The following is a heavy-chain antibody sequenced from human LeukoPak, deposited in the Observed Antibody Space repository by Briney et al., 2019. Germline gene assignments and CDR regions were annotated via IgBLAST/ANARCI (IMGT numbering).Heavy chain of an antibody. CDR2: MNQDGSQK. CDR1: GFTFSSYW. CDR3: ARGGPVYYYYYYMDV. Sequence: GGSLRLSCAASGFTFSSYWMTWVRQAPGKGLEWVANMNQDGSQKFYVDSVKGRFTISRDNAKNSLYLQMNSLRAEDTAVYYCARGGPVYYYYYYMDVWGKGTTVTVSS. J-gene: IGHJ6*03. V-gene: IGHV3-7*01. D-gene: IGHD1-14*01.